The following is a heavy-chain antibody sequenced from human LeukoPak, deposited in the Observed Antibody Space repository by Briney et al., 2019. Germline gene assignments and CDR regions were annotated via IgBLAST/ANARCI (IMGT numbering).Heavy chain of an antibody. J-gene: IGHJ4*02. CDR3: AREGGPYRPLDY. Sequence: PSGTLSLTCGVSGGSITSTNYWTWVRQPPGKGLEWIGEVNLQGSTNYNPSLMGRVAISVDMSENHISLQSTSVTAADTAVYCAREGGPYRPLDYSGQGTLVTVSS. CDR2: VNLQGST. CDR1: GGSITSTNY. V-gene: IGHV4-4*02.